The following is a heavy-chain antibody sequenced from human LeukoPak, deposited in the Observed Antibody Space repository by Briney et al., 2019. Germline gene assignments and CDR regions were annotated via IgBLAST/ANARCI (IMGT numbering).Heavy chain of an antibody. Sequence: ASVKVSCKASGYTFTGYYMHWVRQAPGQGLEWMGWINPNSGGTNYAQKFQGRVTMTRDTSISTAYMELSRLRSDDTAVYYCARDRIFGVVRNWFDPWGQGTLVSVSS. D-gene: IGHD3-3*02. V-gene: IGHV1-2*02. CDR2: INPNSGGT. CDR1: GYTFTGYY. CDR3: ARDRIFGVVRNWFDP. J-gene: IGHJ5*02.